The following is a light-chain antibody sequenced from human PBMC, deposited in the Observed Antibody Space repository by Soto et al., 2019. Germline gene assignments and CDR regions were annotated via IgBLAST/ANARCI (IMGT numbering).Light chain of an antibody. CDR1: SGSIASNY. CDR3: QSVDGTNWV. J-gene: IGLJ3*02. CDR2: YDK. Sequence: NFMLTQPHSVSVSPGKTVTISCTRSSGSIASNYVQLYQQRPGSSPTTVIYYDKESPSGVPDRSSGSIDTSYNSASLTVSGLKSDDGADYWLQSVDGTNWVFGGGTKLTVL. V-gene: IGLV6-57*01.